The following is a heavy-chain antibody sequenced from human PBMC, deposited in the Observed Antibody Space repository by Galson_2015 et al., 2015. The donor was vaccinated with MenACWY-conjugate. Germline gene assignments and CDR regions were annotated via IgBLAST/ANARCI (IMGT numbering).Heavy chain of an antibody. V-gene: IGHV3-48*04. J-gene: IGHJ4*02. Sequence: SMRLSCAASGFTFSSYSMNWVRQAPGKGLEWVSYISSSSSTIYYADSVKGRSTISRDNAKNSLYLQMNSLSAEDTAVYYCGRGGRGYSYGLGYWGQGTLVTVSS. CDR2: ISSSSSTI. CDR3: GRGGRGYSYGLGY. CDR1: GFTFSSYS. D-gene: IGHD5-18*01.